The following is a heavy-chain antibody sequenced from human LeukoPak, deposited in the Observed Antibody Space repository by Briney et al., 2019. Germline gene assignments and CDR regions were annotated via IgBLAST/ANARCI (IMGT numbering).Heavy chain of an antibody. CDR1: GYNFISYY. V-gene: IGHV1-46*01. J-gene: IGHJ6*02. D-gene: IGHD2-8*01. Sequence: ASVKVSCKASGYNFISYYMHWVRQAPGQGLEWMGIINPSGGSTSYAQKFQDRVTMTRDTPTSTVYKELSSLKSEDTAVYYCAREDVVLVDAVRYYYHGMDVWGQGTTVTVSS. CDR3: AREDVVLVDAVRYYYHGMDV. CDR2: INPSGGST.